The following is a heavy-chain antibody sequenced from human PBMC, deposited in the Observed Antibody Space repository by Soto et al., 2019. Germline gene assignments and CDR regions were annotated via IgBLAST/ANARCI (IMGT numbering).Heavy chain of an antibody. CDR3: TTDAGYNAPTYYHDFGMDV. Sequence: PGWSLRLSCAASGFTFSGYYMHWVRQAPGKGLEWVAVISYDGSTEYYADSVKGRFTISRDNSANRLFLQMNSLRPEDTAVHYCTTDAGYNAPTYYHDFGMDVWAQGTTVTVSS. CDR1: GFTFSGYY. CDR2: ISYDGSTE. V-gene: IGHV3-30*03. D-gene: IGHD5-12*01. J-gene: IGHJ6*02.